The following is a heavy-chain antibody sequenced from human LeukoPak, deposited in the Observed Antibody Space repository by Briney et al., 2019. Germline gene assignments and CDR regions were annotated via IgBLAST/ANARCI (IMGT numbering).Heavy chain of an antibody. V-gene: IGHV5-51*01. Sequence: GESLKISCKGSGYSFTSYWIGWVRQMPGKGLEWMGIIYPADSDTRYSPSFQGQVTISADKSTSTAYLQWNSLKASDTAMYYCARQDGRALYYFDYWGQGTLVTVSS. J-gene: IGHJ4*02. CDR2: IYPADSDT. CDR3: ARQDGRALYYFDY. CDR1: GYSFTSYW. D-gene: IGHD5-24*01.